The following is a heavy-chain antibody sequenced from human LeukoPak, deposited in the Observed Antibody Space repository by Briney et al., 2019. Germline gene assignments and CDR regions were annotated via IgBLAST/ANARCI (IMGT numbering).Heavy chain of an antibody. CDR2: ISRNGDNT. CDR1: GFTFSTYV. V-gene: IGHV3-64D*06. D-gene: IGHD3-10*01. Sequence: GGTLRLSCSVSGFTFSTYVMHWVRQAPGKGLEYVSAISRNGDNTYYADSVKGRFTISRNNSKNTLYLQMSSLRADNTAVYCWVRGTGYWGQGTLVTVSS. J-gene: IGHJ4*02. CDR3: VRGTGY.